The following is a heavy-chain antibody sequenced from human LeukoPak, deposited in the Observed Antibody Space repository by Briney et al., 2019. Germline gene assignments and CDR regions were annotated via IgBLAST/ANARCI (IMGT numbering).Heavy chain of an antibody. CDR2: ISAHYGCT. V-gene: IGHV1-18*01. Sequence: ASLKDACQAAGYTVITSGVSSAGTAPGQALEWMGWISAHYGCTNYGQKAQGRVTMSADTSTSTAYMELRTLRSAEDAVVYFAGTRRYSSNGRFDTWGQGTLVTVSS. CDR3: AGTRRYSSNGRFDT. J-gene: IGHJ4*02. D-gene: IGHD6-19*01. CDR1: GYTVITSG.